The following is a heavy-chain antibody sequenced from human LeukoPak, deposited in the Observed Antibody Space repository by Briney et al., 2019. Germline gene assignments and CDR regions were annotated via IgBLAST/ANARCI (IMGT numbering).Heavy chain of an antibody. CDR3: ASMVRGVIWPHNWFDP. V-gene: IGHV4-59*01. CDR1: GVSISSYY. CDR2: IYYSGST. J-gene: IGHJ5*02. D-gene: IGHD3-10*01. Sequence: SETLSLTCTVSGVSISSYYWSWIRQPPGKGLEWIGYIYYSGSTNYNPSLKSRVTISVDTSKNQFSLKLSSVTAADTAVYYCASMVRGVIWPHNWFDPWGQGTLVTVSS.